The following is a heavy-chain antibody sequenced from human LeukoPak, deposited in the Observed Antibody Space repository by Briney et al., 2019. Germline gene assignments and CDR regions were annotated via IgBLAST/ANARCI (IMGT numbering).Heavy chain of an antibody. Sequence: SETLSLTCAVYGGSFSGYYWSWIRQPPGKGLEWIGEINHSGSTNYNPSLKSRVTISVDTSKNQFSLKLSSVTAADTAVYYCARARRVGAAAGTSRFDYWGQGTLVTVSS. D-gene: IGHD6-13*01. CDR1: GGSFSGYY. J-gene: IGHJ4*02. CDR2: INHSGST. CDR3: ARARRVGAAAGTSRFDY. V-gene: IGHV4-34*01.